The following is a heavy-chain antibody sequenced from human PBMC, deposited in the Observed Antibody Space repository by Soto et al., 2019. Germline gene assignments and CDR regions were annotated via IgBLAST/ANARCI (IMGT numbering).Heavy chain of an antibody. CDR3: VRGRQPSYYFDS. Sequence: QVQLVESGGGVVQPGRSLRLSCAASGFIFSNYGMHWVRQAPGKGLEWVAILWFDASNKYYADSVKGRFTISRDNSKNKLYLQMNILIVEDTAVYYCVRGRQPSYYFDSWGQGTLVTVSS. V-gene: IGHV3-33*01. CDR1: GFIFSNYG. CDR2: LWFDASNK. D-gene: IGHD6-6*01. J-gene: IGHJ4*02.